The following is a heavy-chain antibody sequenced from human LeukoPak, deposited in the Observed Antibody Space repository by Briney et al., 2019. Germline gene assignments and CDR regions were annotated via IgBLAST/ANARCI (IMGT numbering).Heavy chain of an antibody. CDR3: ARRSQSEDY. J-gene: IGHJ4*02. D-gene: IGHD3-3*01. CDR1: GGSISGSSYY. Sequence: PSETLSLTCTVSGGSISGSSYYWGWIRQPPGKGLEWIGNIYYSGSTYYNPSLKSRVTISVDTSKNQFSLKLSSVTAADTAVYYCARRSQSEDYWGQGTLVTVSS. CDR2: IYYSGST. V-gene: IGHV4-39*01.